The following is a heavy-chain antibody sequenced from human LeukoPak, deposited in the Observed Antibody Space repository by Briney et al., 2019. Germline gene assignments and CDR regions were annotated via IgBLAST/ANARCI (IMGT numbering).Heavy chain of an antibody. V-gene: IGHV3-20*04. J-gene: IGHJ5*02. CDR1: GFTFDDYG. D-gene: IGHD3-3*01. CDR3: ARVFSYPLRAPFDP. Sequence: GGSLRLSCAASGFTFDDYGMSWVRQAPGKGLEWVSGINWNGGSTGYADSVKGRFTISRDNAKNSLYLQMNSLRAEDTAVYYCARVFSYPLRAPFDPWGQGTLVTVSS. CDR2: INWNGGST.